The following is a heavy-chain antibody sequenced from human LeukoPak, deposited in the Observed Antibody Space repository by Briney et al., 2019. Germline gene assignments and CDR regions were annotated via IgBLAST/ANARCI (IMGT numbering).Heavy chain of an antibody. J-gene: IGHJ6*02. V-gene: IGHV3-7*04. CDR3: ARGGGLDV. CDR1: GFTFSSYW. CDR2: IKQDGSEK. Sequence: GGSLRLSCAASGFTFSSYWMSWVRQAPGKGREWVANIKQDGSEKNYVDSVKGRFTISRDNAKNSLYLQMNSLRAEDTAVYFCARGGGLDVWGQGATVTVSS.